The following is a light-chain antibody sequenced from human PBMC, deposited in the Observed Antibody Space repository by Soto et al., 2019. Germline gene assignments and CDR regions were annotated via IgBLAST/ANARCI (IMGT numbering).Light chain of an antibody. V-gene: IGKV1-12*01. J-gene: IGKJ4*01. CDR2: AAS. CDR3: QQANSFPLT. CDR1: QGISSW. Sequence: DIQMTQSPSSVSASVGDRVTITCRASQGISSWLAWSQQKPAKAPKLLIYAASSLQSGVPSRFSGSGSGTDFTLTISSLQPEDFAIYYCQQANSFPLTFGGGTKVDIK.